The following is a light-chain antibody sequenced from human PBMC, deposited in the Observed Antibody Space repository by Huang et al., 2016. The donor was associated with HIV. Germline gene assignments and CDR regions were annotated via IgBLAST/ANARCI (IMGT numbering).Light chain of an antibody. J-gene: IGKJ2*01. CDR1: QSVTSN. Sequence: EIVMTQSPATLSVSPGERATLPCRASQSVTSNLAWYQQKPGQAPRLLVFAASTRATAFPARFSGSGSGTEFTLTISSLQSEDSAVYYCQQYNSWPYTFGQGTKLEIK. CDR2: AAS. V-gene: IGKV3-15*01. CDR3: QQYNSWPYT.